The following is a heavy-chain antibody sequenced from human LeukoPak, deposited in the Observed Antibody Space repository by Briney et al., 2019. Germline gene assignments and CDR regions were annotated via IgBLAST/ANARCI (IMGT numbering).Heavy chain of an antibody. CDR1: GYSFTSYW. V-gene: IGHV5-51*01. Sequence: GESLKISCKGSGYSFTSYWIGWVRQMPGKGLEWMGIIYPVHSDPRYSPSFQGQVTISADNSISTAYLQGSSLKASDTAMYYCAPPYSYGYFPLGYWGQGTLVTVSS. J-gene: IGHJ4*02. CDR2: IYPVHSDP. D-gene: IGHD5-18*01. CDR3: APPYSYGYFPLGY.